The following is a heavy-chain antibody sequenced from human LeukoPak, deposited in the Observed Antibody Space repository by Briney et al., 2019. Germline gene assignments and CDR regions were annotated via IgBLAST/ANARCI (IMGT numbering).Heavy chain of an antibody. Sequence: GGSLRLSCAASGFTFGSYAMSWVRQAPGKGLEWVALIRFDGSDKYYADSVKGRFTISRDNSKNTLYLQMNSLRVEDTAVYYCAKDALGGDSFDYWGLGTLVTVSS. CDR1: GFTFGSYA. CDR2: IRFDGSDK. V-gene: IGHV3-30*02. CDR3: AKDALGGDSFDY. D-gene: IGHD3-16*01. J-gene: IGHJ4*02.